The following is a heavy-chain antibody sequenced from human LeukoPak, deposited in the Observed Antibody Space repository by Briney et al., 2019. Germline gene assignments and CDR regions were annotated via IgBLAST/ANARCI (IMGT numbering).Heavy chain of an antibody. CDR2: IYTSGST. Sequence: SETLSLTCTVSSGSINSYFWSWIRQPAGKGLEWIGRIYTSGSTNYNPSLKSRVTMSVDTSKNQFSLKLTSVTAADKAVYYCARGSGYDPDYYYYYMDVWGKGTTVTVSS. CDR1: SGSINSYF. CDR3: ARGSGYDPDYYYYYMDV. D-gene: IGHD5-12*01. V-gene: IGHV4-4*07. J-gene: IGHJ6*03.